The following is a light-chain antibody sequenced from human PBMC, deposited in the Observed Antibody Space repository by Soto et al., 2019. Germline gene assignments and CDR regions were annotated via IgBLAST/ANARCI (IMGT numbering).Light chain of an antibody. CDR3: QQYNTYPWT. V-gene: IGKV1-5*03. CDR2: KAS. CDR1: QSISSW. J-gene: IGKJ1*01. Sequence: DSQMTQSPPTLSASVGDRVTITCRASQSISSWLAWYQQKPGKAPNLLIYKASTLESGVPSRFSGSGSVTDFTLTISSLQPDDFATYYCQQYNTYPWTFGQGTKVEIK.